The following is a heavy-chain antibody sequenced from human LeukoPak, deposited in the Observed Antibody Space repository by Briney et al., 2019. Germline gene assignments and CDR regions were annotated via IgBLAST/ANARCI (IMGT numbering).Heavy chain of an antibody. CDR3: ARNENSGWGYFDY. J-gene: IGHJ4*01. Sequence: GGSLRLSCAASRFTFNSYAMSWVRQAPGKGLEWVSVIGGSNGITFYVGSVKGRFTISRDNSKDTLYLQMNSLRAEDTAVYYCARNENSGWGYFDYWGQAPWSPSPQ. CDR1: RFTFNSYA. D-gene: IGHD5-12*01. CDR2: IGGSNGIT. V-gene: IGHV3-23*01.